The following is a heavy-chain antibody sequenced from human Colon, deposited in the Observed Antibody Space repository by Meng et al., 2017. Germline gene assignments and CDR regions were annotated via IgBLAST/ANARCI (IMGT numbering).Heavy chain of an antibody. Sequence: QLRAPGPGLVRPSETLSLTCTVSGGSVSSGSYYWSWIRQPPGKGLEWIGYIYYTGSTNYNPSLKSRVTISVDTSKNQFSLKLSSVTAADTAVYYCARGPLDYWGQGTLVTVSS. J-gene: IGHJ4*02. V-gene: IGHV4-61*01. CDR2: IYYTGST. CDR3: ARGPLDY. CDR1: GGSVSSGSYY.